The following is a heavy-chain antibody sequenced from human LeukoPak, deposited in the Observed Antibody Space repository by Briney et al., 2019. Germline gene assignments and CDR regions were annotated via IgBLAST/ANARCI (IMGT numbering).Heavy chain of an antibody. V-gene: IGHV4-61*09. D-gene: IGHD1-7*01. J-gene: IGHJ5*02. Sequence: KPSQTLSLTRTVSGGSITSGTYYWTWIRQPAGKALEWVGYIKTSGTTDYNPSLKSRVAISVDTSKNQFSLKMSSVTAADTAVYYCARGGVTGTTNWFDPWGQGILVTVSS. CDR3: ARGGVTGTTNWFDP. CDR1: GGSITSGTYY. CDR2: IKTSGTT.